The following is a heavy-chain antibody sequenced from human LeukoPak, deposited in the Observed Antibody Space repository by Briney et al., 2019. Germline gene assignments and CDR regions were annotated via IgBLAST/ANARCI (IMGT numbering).Heavy chain of an antibody. CDR2: ISSSSTYT. Sequence: GGSLRLSCAAPGFTFSDYYMSWIRQAPGKGLEWVSYISSSSTYTRYADSVKGRFTISRDKAKNSLYLQMNSLRAEDTAVYYCARGGYSGYDPFDYWGQGTLVTVSS. J-gene: IGHJ4*02. CDR1: GFTFSDYY. V-gene: IGHV3-11*06. D-gene: IGHD5-12*01. CDR3: ARGGYSGYDPFDY.